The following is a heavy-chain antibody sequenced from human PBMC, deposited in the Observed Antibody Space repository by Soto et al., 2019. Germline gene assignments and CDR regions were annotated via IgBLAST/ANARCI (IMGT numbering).Heavy chain of an antibody. Sequence: GGSLRLSCAASGFTFSSYAMHWVRQAPGKGLEWVAVISYDGSNKYYADSVKGRFTISRDNSKNTLYLQMNSLRAEDTAVYYCARAWYSSGWYTSDYWGQGTLVTVSS. CDR2: ISYDGSNK. D-gene: IGHD6-19*01. V-gene: IGHV3-30-3*01. CDR1: GFTFSSYA. J-gene: IGHJ4*02. CDR3: ARAWYSSGWYTSDY.